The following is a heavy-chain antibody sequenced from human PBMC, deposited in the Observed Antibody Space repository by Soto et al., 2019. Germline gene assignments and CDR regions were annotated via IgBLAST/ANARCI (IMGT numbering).Heavy chain of an antibody. D-gene: IGHD6-13*01. V-gene: IGHV5-51*01. CDR3: ARHLAAAGISHYPYYMDV. Sequence: PGESLKICCKGSGYSFTSYWIGWVRQMPGKGLEWMGIIYPGDSDTRYSPSFQGQVTISADKSISTAYLQWSSLKASDTAMYYCARHLAAAGISHYPYYMDVWGKGTTVTVSS. J-gene: IGHJ6*03. CDR1: GYSFTSYW. CDR2: IYPGDSDT.